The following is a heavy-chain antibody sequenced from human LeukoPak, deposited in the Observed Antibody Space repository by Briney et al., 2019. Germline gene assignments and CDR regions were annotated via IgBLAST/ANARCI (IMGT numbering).Heavy chain of an antibody. CDR3: ARRKQLGNWFDP. CDR2: IYPGDSDT. CDR1: GYRFSSYW. V-gene: IGHV5-51*01. J-gene: IGHJ5*02. D-gene: IGHD6-13*01. Sequence: GDSLKISCKDSGYRFSSYWIGWVRQMPGKGLEWMGIIYPGDSDTRYSPSFQGQVTISADKSLSTAYLQWSSLKASDTAMYYCARRKQLGNWFDPWGQGTLVTVSS.